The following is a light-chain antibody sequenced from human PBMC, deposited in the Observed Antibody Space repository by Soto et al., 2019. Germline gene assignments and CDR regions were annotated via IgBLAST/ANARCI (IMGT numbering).Light chain of an antibody. J-gene: IGKJ5*01. Sequence: EVVLTQSPVTLSLSPGERATLSCRASQPVSSSLAWYQQKPGQAPRLLIYDASNRATGIPARFSGSQSGADFTLTISGLEPDDFAVYYCQQRSNWPITFGQGTRLEIK. CDR3: QQRSNWPIT. CDR1: QPVSSS. CDR2: DAS. V-gene: IGKV3-11*01.